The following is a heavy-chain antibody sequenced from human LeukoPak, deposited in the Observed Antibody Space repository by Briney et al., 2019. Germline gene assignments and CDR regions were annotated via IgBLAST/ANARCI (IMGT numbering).Heavy chain of an antibody. Sequence: PGGSLRLSCEVSGITFSRHSMNWARQAPGKGLEWVASIGSSRRYIYHADSVRGRFTISGDNAEKSLYLEMNSLRVEDTAVYYCTRGLEYSSTDAFDIWGQGIMVTVSS. D-gene: IGHD6-6*01. V-gene: IGHV3-21*01. CDR1: GITFSRHS. J-gene: IGHJ3*02. CDR2: IGSSRRYI. CDR3: TRGLEYSSTDAFDI.